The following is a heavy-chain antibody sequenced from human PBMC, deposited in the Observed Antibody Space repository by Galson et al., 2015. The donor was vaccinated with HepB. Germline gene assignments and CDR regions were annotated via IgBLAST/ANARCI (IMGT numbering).Heavy chain of an antibody. D-gene: IGHD2-15*01. CDR1: GFTFSNYA. CDR2: LSYDGGSI. V-gene: IGHV3-30-3*01. J-gene: IGHJ4*02. CDR3: AREQRYCSATTCPSARGLFDY. Sequence: SLRLSCAASGFTFSNYAMHWARQVPGKGLEWVAVLSYDGGSILYADSVKGRFIISRDNSKNTLHLQMNSLTAEDTAVYYWAREQRYCSATTCPSARGLFDYWGQGTLVTVSS.